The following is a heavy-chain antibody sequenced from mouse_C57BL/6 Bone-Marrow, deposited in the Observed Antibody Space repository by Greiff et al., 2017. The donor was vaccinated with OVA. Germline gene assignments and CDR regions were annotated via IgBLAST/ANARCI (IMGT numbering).Heavy chain of an antibody. CDR1: GYTFTSYW. J-gene: IGHJ2*01. D-gene: IGHD2-5*01. CDR3: ARSTRYSNYDFDD. V-gene: IGHV1-7*01. Sequence: VQLQQSGAALAQPGASVTLSCKASGYTFTSYWMTWVNPRPGQGLEWIGSINPSSGSTKYNQKFKDKATLTAYKSSSTAYMQLSSLTYEDSAFYYCARSTRYSNYDFDDWGQGTTLTVSS. CDR2: INPSSGST.